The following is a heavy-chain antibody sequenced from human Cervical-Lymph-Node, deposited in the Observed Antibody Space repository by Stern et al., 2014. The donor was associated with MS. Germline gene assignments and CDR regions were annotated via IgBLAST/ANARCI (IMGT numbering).Heavy chain of an antibody. V-gene: IGHV1-2*04. Sequence: VQLVQSGAEVKKPGASVKVSCKASGYTFTGYYMHWVRQAPGQGLEWMGWINPNSGGTNYAQKFQGWVTMTRDTSISTAYMELSRLRSDDTAVYYCAVDTSPGIAAAGSYYGMDVWGQGTTVTVSS. CDR3: AVDTSPGIAAAGSYYGMDV. CDR2: INPNSGGT. J-gene: IGHJ6*02. D-gene: IGHD6-13*01. CDR1: GYTFTGYY.